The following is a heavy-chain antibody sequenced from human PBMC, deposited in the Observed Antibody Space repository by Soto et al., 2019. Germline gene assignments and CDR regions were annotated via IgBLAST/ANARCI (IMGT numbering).Heavy chain of an antibody. J-gene: IGHJ4*02. CDR1: GFTFSSYG. CDR3: ARDGGYCSCTSLPLGCYFDY. V-gene: IGHV3-33*01. D-gene: IGHD2-2*01. CDR2: IWYDGSNK. Sequence: QVQLVESGGGVVQPGRSLRLSCAASGFTFSSYGMHWVRQAPGKGLEWVAVIWYDGSNKYYADSVKGRFTISRDNSKNTLYLQMNSLRAEDTAVYYCARDGGYCSCTSLPLGCYFDYWGQGTLVTVSS.